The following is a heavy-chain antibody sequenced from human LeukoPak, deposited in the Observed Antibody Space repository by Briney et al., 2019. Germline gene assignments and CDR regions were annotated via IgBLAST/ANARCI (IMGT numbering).Heavy chain of an antibody. Sequence: SETLSLTCTVSGGSISSYYWSWIRQLPGKGLEWIGYIYYSGSTNYNPSLKTRVTISVDTSKNQFSLKLSFVTAADTAVYYCASGIAVAGTRGDYWGQGTLVTVSS. V-gene: IGHV4-59*01. CDR2: IYYSGST. D-gene: IGHD6-19*01. CDR1: GGSISSYY. J-gene: IGHJ4*02. CDR3: ASGIAVAGTRGDY.